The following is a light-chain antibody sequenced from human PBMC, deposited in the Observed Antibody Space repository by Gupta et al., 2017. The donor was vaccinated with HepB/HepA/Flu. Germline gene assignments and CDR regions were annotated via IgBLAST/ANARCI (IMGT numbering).Light chain of an antibody. CDR1: QSIGSW. Sequence: IQMTQSPSTLSASVGDRVTVTCRASQSIGSWLAWYQQKPGKAPNLLIYKASTLEGGVPSRFSGSGSGTEFTLPISSLQPDDFATYHCQQDNSYPLTFGGGTKVEI. J-gene: IGKJ4*01. CDR3: QQDNSYPLT. V-gene: IGKV1-5*03. CDR2: KAS.